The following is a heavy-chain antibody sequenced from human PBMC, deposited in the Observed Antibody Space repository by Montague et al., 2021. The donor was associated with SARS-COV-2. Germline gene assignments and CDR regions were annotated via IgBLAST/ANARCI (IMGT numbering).Heavy chain of an antibody. J-gene: IGHJ1*01. D-gene: IGHD5-12*01. CDR1: GGSFSRSDYH. Sequence: SDTLSLTCTVSGGSFSRSDYHWGWIRQSPGKGLEWIVSLYYTGTAYYNPSLKSRVDISVDTTRNQFSLRLSSVTAADTAVYYCARTVDSRSAGIFQHWGQDTLVTVSS. V-gene: IGHV4-39*01. CDR3: ARTVDSRSAGIFQH. CDR2: LYYTGTA.